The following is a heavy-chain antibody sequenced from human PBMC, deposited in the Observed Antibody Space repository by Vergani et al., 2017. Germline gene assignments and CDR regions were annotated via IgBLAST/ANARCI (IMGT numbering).Heavy chain of an antibody. V-gene: IGHV3-30*02. CDR1: GFTFSSYG. Sequence: QVQLVESGGGVVQPGGSLRLSCAASGFTFSSYGMHWVRQAPGKGLEWVAFIRYDGGKKYFADSVEGRFTISRDNSKNTLYLQMNSLRAADTAVYYCTKDKSDRRFFIWFGGFDPWGQGTLVTVSS. CDR2: IRYDGGKK. J-gene: IGHJ5*02. D-gene: IGHD3-10*01. CDR3: TKDKSDRRFFIWFGGFDP.